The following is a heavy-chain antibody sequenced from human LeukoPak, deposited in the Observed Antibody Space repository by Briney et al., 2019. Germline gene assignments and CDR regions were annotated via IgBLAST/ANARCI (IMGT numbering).Heavy chain of an antibody. CDR1: GFTFSSYA. J-gene: IGHJ4*02. CDR2: ISGSGGST. D-gene: IGHD3-3*01. V-gene: IGHV3-23*01. Sequence: GGSLILSCAASGFTFSSYAMSWVRQAPGKGLEWVSAISGSGGSTYYADSVKGRFTISRDNSKNTLYLQMNSLRAEDTAVYYCAKSPRGSRFLEWLFFDYWGQGTLVTVSS. CDR3: AKSPRGSRFLEWLFFDY.